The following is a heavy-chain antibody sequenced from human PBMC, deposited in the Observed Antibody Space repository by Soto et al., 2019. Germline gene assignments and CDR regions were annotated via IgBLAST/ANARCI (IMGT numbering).Heavy chain of an antibody. V-gene: IGHV3-23*01. Sequence: EVQLLESGGVLVPPGGSLRLSCAASGFTFSIFAMTWVRQAPGKGLEWVASITGSGDYARYTDSVQGRFTISRDNSKNTLYLQMSSLRTEDTALYYCSRDPNGDYIGAFDNWGQGTMVTVSS. J-gene: IGHJ3*02. CDR1: GFTFSIFA. CDR3: SRDPNGDYIGAFDN. D-gene: IGHD4-17*01. CDR2: ITGSGDYA.